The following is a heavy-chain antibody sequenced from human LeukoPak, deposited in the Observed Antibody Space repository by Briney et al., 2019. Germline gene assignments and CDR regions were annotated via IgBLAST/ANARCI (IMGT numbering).Heavy chain of an antibody. CDR1: GGTFSSYA. J-gene: IGHJ4*02. CDR3: ATHYDILTGYQRYFDY. Sequence: SVKVSCKASGGTFSSYAISWVRQAPGQGLEWMGGIIPIFGTANYAQKFQGRVTITSDKSTITAYMELSRLRSEDTAVYYCATHYDILTGYQRYFDYWGQGTLVTVSS. D-gene: IGHD3-9*01. CDR2: IIPIFGTA. V-gene: IGHV1-69*06.